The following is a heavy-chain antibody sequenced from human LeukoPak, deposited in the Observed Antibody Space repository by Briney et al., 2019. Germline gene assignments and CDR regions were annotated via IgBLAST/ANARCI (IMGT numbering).Heavy chain of an antibody. V-gene: IGHV4-39*01. Sequence: SETLSLTCTVSGGSISSSSYYWGWIRQPPGKGLEWIGSIYYSGSTYYNPSLKSRVTISVDTSKNQFSLKLSSVTAADTAVYYRASKNVGFWSGYYNYMDVWGKGTTVTVSS. J-gene: IGHJ6*03. D-gene: IGHD3-3*01. CDR1: GGSISSSSYY. CDR3: ASKNVGFWSGYYNYMDV. CDR2: IYYSGST.